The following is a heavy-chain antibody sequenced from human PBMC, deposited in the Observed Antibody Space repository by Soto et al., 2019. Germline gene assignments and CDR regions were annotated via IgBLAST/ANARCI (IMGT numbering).Heavy chain of an antibody. CDR1: GGSINSGGYS. D-gene: IGHD2-2*02. CDR3: ARSVLVPAAINWFDP. CDR2: IYHSGST. Sequence: SETLSLTCAGSGGSINSGGYSWSWIRQPPGKGLEWIGYIYHSGSTYYNPSLKSRVTISVDRSKNQFSLKLSSVTAADTAVYYCARSVLVPAAINWFDPWGQGTLVTVSS. J-gene: IGHJ5*02. V-gene: IGHV4-30-2*01.